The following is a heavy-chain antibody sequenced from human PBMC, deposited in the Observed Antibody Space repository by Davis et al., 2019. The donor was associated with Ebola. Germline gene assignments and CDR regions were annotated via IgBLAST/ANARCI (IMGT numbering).Heavy chain of an antibody. Sequence: ASVKVSCKASGYTFTTYGISWVRQAPGQGLEWMGWVSAYNGDTNYAQKFQGRVTMTTDTSTSTAYMELRSLRSDDTAVYYCARDDSWALDIWGQGTMVTVSS. CDR1: GYTFTTYG. CDR2: VSAYNGDT. D-gene: IGHD2-21*01. CDR3: ARDDSWALDI. J-gene: IGHJ3*02. V-gene: IGHV1-18*01.